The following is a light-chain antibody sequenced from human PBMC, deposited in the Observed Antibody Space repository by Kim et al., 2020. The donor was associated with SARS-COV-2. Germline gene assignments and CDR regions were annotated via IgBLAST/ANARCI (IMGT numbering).Light chain of an antibody. V-gene: IGKV3-20*01. J-gene: IGKJ2*01. CDR1: PSVTSSY. CDR3: QQYGSSPPYT. CDR2: GAS. Sequence: PEKTPTLCCRASPSVTSSYIACYQRKPGQPPRLLIYGASSRPGGIPDRFSGSGSRTDFTLTISRLEPKGFAMYFCQQYGSSPPYTFGQGTKLEI.